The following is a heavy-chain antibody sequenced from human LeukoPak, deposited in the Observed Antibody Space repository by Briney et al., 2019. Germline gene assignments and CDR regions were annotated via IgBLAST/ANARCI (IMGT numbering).Heavy chain of an antibody. Sequence: SETLSLTCTVAGGSLSSYYWSWIRQPPGKGLEWIGFIYYRGGPNYNPSLQSRVTISVDTSKNQFSLKLSSVTAADTAVYYCARAQYGGYYGMEVWGQGTTVTVSS. J-gene: IGHJ6*02. CDR2: IYYRGGP. D-gene: IGHD2-8*01. CDR1: GGSLSSYY. V-gene: IGHV4-59*01. CDR3: ARAQYGGYYGMEV.